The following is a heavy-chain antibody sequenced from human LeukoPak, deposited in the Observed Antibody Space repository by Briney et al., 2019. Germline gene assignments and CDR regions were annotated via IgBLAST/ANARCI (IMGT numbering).Heavy chain of an antibody. Sequence: GGSLRLSCAASGFTFTSYEMNWVRQAPGKGLEWVSYTSSSGTTIYYADSVKGRFTISRDNAKNSLYLHMNSLRAEDTAVYYCARGSGKSDFWGQGTLVTVSS. D-gene: IGHD3-10*01. CDR1: GFTFTSYE. J-gene: IGHJ4*02. CDR2: TSSSGTTI. CDR3: ARGSGKSDF. V-gene: IGHV3-48*03.